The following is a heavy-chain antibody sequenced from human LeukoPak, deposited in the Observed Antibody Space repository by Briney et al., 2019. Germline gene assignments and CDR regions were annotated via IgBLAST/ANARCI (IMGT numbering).Heavy chain of an antibody. CDR3: AKDAGVIISYWYFDL. Sequence: GGSLRLSCAASGFTFNSYAMSRVRQAPGKGLEWVSAISGSGGSTYYADSVKGRFTISRDNSKNTLYLQMNSLRAEDTAVYYCAKDAGVIISYWYFDLWGRGALVTVSS. CDR1: GFTFNSYA. CDR2: ISGSGGST. J-gene: IGHJ2*01. V-gene: IGHV3-23*01. D-gene: IGHD3-10*01.